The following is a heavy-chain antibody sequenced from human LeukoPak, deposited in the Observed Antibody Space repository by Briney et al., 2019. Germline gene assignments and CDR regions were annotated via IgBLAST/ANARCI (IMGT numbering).Heavy chain of an antibody. D-gene: IGHD2-8*01. J-gene: IGHJ6*04. CDR1: GFTFSSYG. CDR2: ISYDGSNK. V-gene: IGHV3-30*18. CDR3: AKDNGGVKGETTYYYYGMDV. Sequence: GGSLRLSCAASGFTFSSYGMHWVRQAPGKGLEWVAVISYDGSNKYYADSVKGRFTISRDNSKNTLYLQMNSLRAEDTAVYYCAKDNGGVKGETTYYYYGMDVWGKGTTATVSS.